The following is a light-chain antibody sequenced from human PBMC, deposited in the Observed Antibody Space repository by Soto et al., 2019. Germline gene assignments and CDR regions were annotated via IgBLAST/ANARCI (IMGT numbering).Light chain of an antibody. CDR1: QSVSNN. Sequence: EIVMSQSPATLSVSPGERATLSCRASQSVSNNLAWYQQKPGQAPRLLIYGASTRATGIPARFSGSGSGTEFTLTISSLQSVDCAVYYCQQYNNWPITFGQGTRLEIK. V-gene: IGKV3-15*01. CDR2: GAS. J-gene: IGKJ5*01. CDR3: QQYNNWPIT.